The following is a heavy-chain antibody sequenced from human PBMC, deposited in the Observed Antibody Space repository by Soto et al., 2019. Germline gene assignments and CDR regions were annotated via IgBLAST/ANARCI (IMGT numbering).Heavy chain of an antibody. CDR1: GFTFSTCG. J-gene: IGHJ4*02. D-gene: IGHD6-13*01. Sequence: QVQLVESGGGVVQPGRSLRLSCSTSGFTFSTCGMHWVRQAPGKGLEWVAVISHDGSDKYYADSVKGRFIVSRDNSKNTLYVQMNGLRAEDTAVYHCAKDRSSSWSFDYWGQGTLVTVSS. CDR2: ISHDGSDK. V-gene: IGHV3-30*18. CDR3: AKDRSSSWSFDY.